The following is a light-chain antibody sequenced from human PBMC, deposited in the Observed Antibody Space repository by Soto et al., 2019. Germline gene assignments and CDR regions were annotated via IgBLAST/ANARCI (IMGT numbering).Light chain of an antibody. J-gene: IGKJ1*01. V-gene: IGKV3-20*01. CDR3: QQYGSSPRT. Sequence: EIVLTQSPGTLSLSPGERATLSCRASQSVSSSYLAWYQQKPGQAPRLLIYGTSSRATGIADRFSGSGSGTDFILTISRLEPEDFAVHYCQQYGSSPRTFGQGTKVEIK. CDR1: QSVSSSY. CDR2: GTS.